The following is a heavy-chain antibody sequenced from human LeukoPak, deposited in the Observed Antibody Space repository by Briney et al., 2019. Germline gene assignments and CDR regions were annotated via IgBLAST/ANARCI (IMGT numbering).Heavy chain of an antibody. Sequence: GGSLRLPCVASGFTFRTYAMSWVRQAPGKGLEWVSLIIGSGSTTYYAESVKGRFTISRDNSKNTLYVQMNSLRADDTAVYYCAKDRYEATVTTTGSFDYWGQGTLVTVSS. D-gene: IGHD4-17*01. V-gene: IGHV3-23*01. J-gene: IGHJ4*02. CDR3: AKDRYEATVTTTGSFDY. CDR1: GFTFRTYA. CDR2: IIGSGSTT.